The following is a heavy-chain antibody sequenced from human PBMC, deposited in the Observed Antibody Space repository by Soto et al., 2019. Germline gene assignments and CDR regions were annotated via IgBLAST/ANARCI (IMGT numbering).Heavy chain of an antibody. J-gene: IGHJ4*02. CDR2: IKSKTDGGTT. Sequence: GWALSLSCAPSAFTSSNVWMTWVRQATRNRLEWVARIKSKTDGGTTDYAAPVKGRFTISRDDSNNTLFLQMNSLKTEDTAVYYCTTSILTGYFRWSIFDYWGQGNLVTVSS. V-gene: IGHV3-15*07. CDR3: TTSILTGYFRWSIFDY. CDR1: AFTSSNVW. D-gene: IGHD3-9*01.